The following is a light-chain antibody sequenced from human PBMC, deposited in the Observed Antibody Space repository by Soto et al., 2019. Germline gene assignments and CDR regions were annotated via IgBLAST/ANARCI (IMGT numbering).Light chain of an antibody. Sequence: EILMTQSPATLSVSPGDRATLSCRASESVTSSLAWYQQKPGQPPRLLIYAASTRATDVPARFSGSGSGTDFTLTISSLEPADFAVYYCQQRNNWPSTTFGPGTKVDI. CDR2: AAS. V-gene: IGKV3-15*01. CDR1: ESVTSS. J-gene: IGKJ3*01. CDR3: QQRNNWPSTT.